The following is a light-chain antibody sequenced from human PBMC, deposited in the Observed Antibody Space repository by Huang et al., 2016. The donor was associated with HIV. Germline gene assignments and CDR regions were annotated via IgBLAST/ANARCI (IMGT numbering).Light chain of an antibody. Sequence: EIVMTQSPATLSASPGERATLSCRASQSVSSNLAWYHQKPGQCPRLLIYGAYTRATGVPARFSGSGSGTEFTLTISSLQSEYFAVYYCQQYNNWPPPLTFGGGTKVEIK. CDR3: QQYNNWPPPLT. CDR1: QSVSSN. J-gene: IGKJ4*01. CDR2: GAY. V-gene: IGKV3-15*01.